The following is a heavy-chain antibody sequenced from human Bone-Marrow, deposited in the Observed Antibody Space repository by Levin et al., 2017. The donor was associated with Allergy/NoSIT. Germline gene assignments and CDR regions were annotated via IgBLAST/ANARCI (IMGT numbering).Heavy chain of an antibody. V-gene: IGHV3-48*02. CDR2: ISSSSSTI. D-gene: IGHD2-15*01. CDR3: ARDRRLGYCSGGSCFENKYYFDY. Sequence: GGSLRLSCAASGFTFSSYSMNWVRQAPGKGLEWVSYISSSSSTIYYADSVKGRFTISRDNAKNSLYLQMNSLRDEDTAVYYCARDRRLGYCSGGSCFENKYYFDYWGQGTLVTVSS. CDR1: GFTFSSYS. J-gene: IGHJ4*02.